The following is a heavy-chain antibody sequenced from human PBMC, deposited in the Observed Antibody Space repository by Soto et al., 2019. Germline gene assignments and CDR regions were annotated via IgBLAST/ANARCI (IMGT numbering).Heavy chain of an antibody. CDR1: GFTFSSYA. J-gene: IGHJ6*02. D-gene: IGHD3-10*01. V-gene: IGHV3-23*01. CDR3: AKDLSGRWLQFMGGMDV. Sequence: QPGGSLRLSCAASGFTFSSYAMSWVRQAPGKGLEWVSAISGSGGSTYYADSVKGRFTISRDNSKNTLYLQMNSLRAEDTAVYYCAKDLSGRWLQFMGGMDVWGQGTTVTVSS. CDR2: ISGSGGST.